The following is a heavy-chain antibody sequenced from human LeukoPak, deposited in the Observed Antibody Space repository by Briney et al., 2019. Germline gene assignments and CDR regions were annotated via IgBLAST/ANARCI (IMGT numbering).Heavy chain of an antibody. J-gene: IGHJ4*02. Sequence: ASVKVSCKASGHTFTGYYMHWVRQAPGQGLEWMGWINPNSGGTNYAQKFQGRVTMTRDTSISTAYMELSRLRSDDTAVYYCAADYYGSGHFDYWGQGTLVTVSS. CDR3: AADYYGSGHFDY. CDR2: INPNSGGT. CDR1: GHTFTGYY. D-gene: IGHD3-10*01. V-gene: IGHV1-2*02.